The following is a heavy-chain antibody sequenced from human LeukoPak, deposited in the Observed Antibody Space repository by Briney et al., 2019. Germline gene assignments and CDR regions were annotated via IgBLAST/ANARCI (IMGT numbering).Heavy chain of an antibody. CDR1: GYTFISYY. CDR2: INPSGGST. CDR3: ARKGVGATWDLAFDI. V-gene: IGHV1-46*01. J-gene: IGHJ3*02. Sequence: ASVKVSCTASGYTFISYYMHWVRQAPGQGLEWMGIINPSGGSTSYAQKFQGRVTMTRDTSTSTVYMELSSLRSEDTAVYYCARKGVGATWDLAFDIWGQGTMVTVSS. D-gene: IGHD1-26*01.